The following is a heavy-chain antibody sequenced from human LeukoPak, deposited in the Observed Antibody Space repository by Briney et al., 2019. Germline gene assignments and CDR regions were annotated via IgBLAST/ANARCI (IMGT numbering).Heavy chain of an antibody. D-gene: IGHD3-22*01. J-gene: IGHJ4*02. CDR1: GFTFKSYA. V-gene: IGHV3-64*05. Sequence: GGSLRLSCSASGFTFKSYAMHWVRQAPGKGLEYVSSINTNGANTYYADSVKGRFTISRDNSRNTVYVQMNSLTPEDTAVYYCAKGGGLVVGPHFYFDYWGQGTLATVSS. CDR3: AKGGGLVVGPHFYFDY. CDR2: INTNGANT.